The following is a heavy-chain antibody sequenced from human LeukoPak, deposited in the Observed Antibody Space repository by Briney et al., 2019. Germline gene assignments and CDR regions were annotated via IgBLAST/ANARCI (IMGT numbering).Heavy chain of an antibody. J-gene: IGHJ3*02. Sequence: GGSLRLSCAASGFTVSSNYMSWVRQAPGKGLEWVSVIYSGGSTYYADSVKGRFTISRDNSKNTLYLQMNSLRAEDKAVYYCAKXKXXLXXXXXAXDIWAXXTXVPVSS. V-gene: IGHV3-53*01. CDR1: GFTVSSNY. CDR2: IYSGGST. CDR3: AKXKXXLXXXXXAXDI.